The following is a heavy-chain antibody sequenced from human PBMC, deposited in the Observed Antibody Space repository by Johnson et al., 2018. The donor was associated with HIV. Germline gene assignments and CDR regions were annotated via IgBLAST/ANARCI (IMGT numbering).Heavy chain of an antibody. V-gene: IGHV3-66*02. CDR3: AKDLAVVFVTTNGAGAFDL. D-gene: IGHD2-2*01. Sequence: VQLVESGGGVVQPGRSLRLSCAASGFTVSSNYMSWVRQAPGKGLEWVSIIYGAGRTYYADSVKGRCTISRDNSNNTLYLQMNSLRAEDTAVYYCAKDLAVVFVTTNGAGAFDLWGQGTLVTVSS. J-gene: IGHJ3*01. CDR1: GFTVSSNY. CDR2: IYGAGRT.